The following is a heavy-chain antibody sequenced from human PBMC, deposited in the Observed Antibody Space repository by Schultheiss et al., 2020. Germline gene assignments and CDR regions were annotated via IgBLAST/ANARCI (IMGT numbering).Heavy chain of an antibody. D-gene: IGHD3-10*01. J-gene: IGHJ5*02. V-gene: IGHV4-30-4*01. CDR2: VFYTGST. Sequence: SETLSLTCTVSGGSISSGDYFWSWIRQPPGRGLEWIGYVFYTGSTYYNPSLKSRITISVDTSNNQFSLRLSSVTAADTAVYYCARSGYYYGSENWFDPWGQGTLVTVSS. CDR3: ARSGYYYGSENWFDP. CDR1: GGSISSGDYF.